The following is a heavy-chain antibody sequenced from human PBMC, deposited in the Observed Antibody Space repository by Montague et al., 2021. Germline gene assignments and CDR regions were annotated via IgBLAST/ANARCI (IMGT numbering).Heavy chain of an antibody. Sequence: SETLSLTCAVYGGSFNAYCWSWIRQSPGKGLEWIGEIHHRGSIYYDPTTYYNPPLHSRVTIAVDASKNQFSLRLRSVTAADTAVYYCARHSVRFERYYNGLDDWGRGTPVIVSS. V-gene: IGHV4-34*01. D-gene: IGHD3-10*01. CDR2: IHHRGSIYYDPTT. J-gene: IGHJ6*02. CDR1: GGSFNAYC. CDR3: ARHSVRFERYYNGLDD.